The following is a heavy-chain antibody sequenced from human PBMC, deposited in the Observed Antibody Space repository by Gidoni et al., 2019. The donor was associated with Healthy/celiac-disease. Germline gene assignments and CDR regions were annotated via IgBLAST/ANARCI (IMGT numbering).Heavy chain of an antibody. V-gene: IGHV4-31*03. Sequence: QVQLQESGPGLVKPSQTLSLTCTVSGGSISSGGYYWSWIRQHPGKGLEWIGYIYYSGSTYYNPSLKSRVTISVDTSKNQFSLKLSSVTAADTAVYYCARDKRDYYGSGSLANYYYYGMDVWGQGTTVTVSS. CDR2: IYYSGST. CDR1: GGSISSGGYY. CDR3: ARDKRDYYGSGSLANYYYYGMDV. J-gene: IGHJ6*02. D-gene: IGHD3-10*01.